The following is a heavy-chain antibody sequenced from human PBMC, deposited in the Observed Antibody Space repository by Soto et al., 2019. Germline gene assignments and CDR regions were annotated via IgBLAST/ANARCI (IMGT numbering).Heavy chain of an antibody. V-gene: IGHV1-69*01. Sequence: QVQLVQSGAEVKKPGSSVKVSCKASGGTFSSYAISWVRQAPGQGLEWMGGIMPIFGTANYAQKFQGRVTITEYESTSTAYMELRSLRSEDTDVYYCARGRGYRSYDAFDIWGQGTMVTVSS. J-gene: IGHJ3*02. CDR1: GGTFSSYA. CDR2: IMPIFGTA. D-gene: IGHD1-1*01. CDR3: ARGRGYRSYDAFDI.